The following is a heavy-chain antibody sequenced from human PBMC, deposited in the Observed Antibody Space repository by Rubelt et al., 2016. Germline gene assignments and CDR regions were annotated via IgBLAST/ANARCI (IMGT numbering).Heavy chain of an antibody. V-gene: IGHV3-30*02. D-gene: IGHD1-1*01. Sequence: WVAFISDDRSNKYYADSVKGRFTISRDNSKNTLYLQMNSLRAEDTAVYYCAKVRTGTTALTYYYYGMDVWGQGTTVTVSS. CDR2: ISDDRSNK. J-gene: IGHJ6*02. CDR3: AKVRTGTTALTYYYYGMDV.